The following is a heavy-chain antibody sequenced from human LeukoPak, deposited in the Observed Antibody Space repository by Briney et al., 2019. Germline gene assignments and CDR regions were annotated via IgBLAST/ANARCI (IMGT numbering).Heavy chain of an antibody. CDR1: GGSISSSSYY. CDR3: ARDKQAWIQPRNWFDP. D-gene: IGHD5-18*01. Sequence: SETLSLTCTVSGGSISSSSYYWGWIRQPPGKGLEWIGSIYYSGSTYYNPSLKSRVTISVDTSKDQFSLKLSSVTAADTAVYYCARDKQAWIQPRNWFDPWGQGTLVTVSS. J-gene: IGHJ5*02. CDR2: IYYSGST. V-gene: IGHV4-39*07.